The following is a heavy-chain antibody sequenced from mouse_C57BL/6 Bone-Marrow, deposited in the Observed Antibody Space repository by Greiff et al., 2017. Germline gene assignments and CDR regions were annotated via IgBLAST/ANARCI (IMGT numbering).Heavy chain of an antibody. CDR1: GYAFSSSW. CDR3: ARAPMYYYGSRYFDV. V-gene: IGHV1-82*01. CDR2: IYPGDGDT. J-gene: IGHJ1*03. Sequence: VHLVESGPELVKPGASVKISCKASGYAFSSSWMNWVKQRPGKGLEWIGRIYPGDGDTNYNGKFKGKATLTADKSSSTAYMQLSSLTSEDSAVYFCARAPMYYYGSRYFDVWGTGTTVTVSS. D-gene: IGHD1-1*01.